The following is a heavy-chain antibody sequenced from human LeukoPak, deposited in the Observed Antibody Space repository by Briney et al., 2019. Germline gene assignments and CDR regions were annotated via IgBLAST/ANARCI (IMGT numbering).Heavy chain of an antibody. Sequence: GGSLRLSCAASGFTFSGYAMSWVRHAPGGGLEWVSAISDSGGTRYYVDSVKGRFTISTDNSKNTLYLHMNSLRGEATGLCYGAKLTRGYCDGTACPNWFDAWGRGTLVTVSS. CDR2: ISDSGGTR. CDR3: AKLTRGYCDGTACPNWFDA. CDR1: GFTFSGYA. J-gene: IGHJ5*02. D-gene: IGHD2-15*01. V-gene: IGHV3-23*01.